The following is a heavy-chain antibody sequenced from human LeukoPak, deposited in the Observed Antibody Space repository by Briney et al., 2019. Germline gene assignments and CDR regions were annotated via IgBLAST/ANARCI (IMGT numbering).Heavy chain of an antibody. CDR3: AKDYCSGGSCYLFDY. V-gene: IGHV3-43*01. D-gene: IGHD2-15*01. J-gene: IGHJ4*02. CDR2: ISWDGGST. CDR1: GFTFDDYT. Sequence: PGGSLRLSCAASGFTFDDYTMHWVRQAPGKGLEWVSLISWDGGSTYYADSVKGRFTISRDNSKNSLYLQMNSLRTEDTALYYCAKDYCSGGSCYLFDYWGQGTLVTVSS.